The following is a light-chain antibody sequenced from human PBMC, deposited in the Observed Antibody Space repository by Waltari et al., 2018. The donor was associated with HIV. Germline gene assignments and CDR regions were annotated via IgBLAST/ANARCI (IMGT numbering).Light chain of an antibody. Sequence: ALRMTQSPSSISASTGDRVNITCRASQDISSHLAWYQQKPGKAPKLLIYAASTLQSGVPSRFSGSGSGADFTLTIDCLQSEDFVTYYCQQYYTYPLTFGGGTKVEIK. J-gene: IGKJ4*01. CDR3: QQYYTYPLT. V-gene: IGKV1-8*01. CDR2: AAS. CDR1: QDISSH.